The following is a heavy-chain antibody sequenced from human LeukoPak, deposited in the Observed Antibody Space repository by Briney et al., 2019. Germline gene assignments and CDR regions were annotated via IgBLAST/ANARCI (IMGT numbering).Heavy chain of an antibody. CDR3: VRVGGGSGSRDY. CDR1: GFTFSSYA. V-gene: IGHV3-21*01. J-gene: IGHJ4*02. D-gene: IGHD1-26*01. CDR2: ISSSGTYI. Sequence: PGGSLRLSCAATGFTFSSYAMNWVRQAPGQGLEWVSSISSSGTYIYYADSMKGRFTISRDSAENSLFLQMNSLRAEDTAVYYCVRVGGGSGSRDYWGQGTLVTVSS.